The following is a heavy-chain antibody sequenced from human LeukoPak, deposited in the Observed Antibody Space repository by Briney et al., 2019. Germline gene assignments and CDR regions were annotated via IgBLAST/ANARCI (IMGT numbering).Heavy chain of an antibody. CDR2: ISSSTSYI. D-gene: IGHD4-17*01. CDR1: GFTFSSYS. CDR3: ARAGGSTVSHSDY. V-gene: IGHV3-21*01. Sequence: GGSLRLSCAASGFTFSSYSMSWIRQAPGKGLEWVSSISSSTSYIYYADSVKGRFTISKDNAKNSLYLQMNSLRAEDTAVYYCARAGGSTVSHSDYWGQGTLVTVSS. J-gene: IGHJ4*02.